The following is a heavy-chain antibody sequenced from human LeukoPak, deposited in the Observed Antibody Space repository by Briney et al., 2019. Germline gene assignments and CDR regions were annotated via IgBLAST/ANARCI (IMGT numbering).Heavy chain of an antibody. Sequence: GGSPRLSCIGSGFTFGSYQMNWVRQAPGTGLEWLAYVKGRFTISRDNAKNSLYLQMNSLRAEDTAVYYCARDDPKRILFFDYWGQGTLVTVSS. CDR1: GFTFGSYQ. CDR3: ARDDPKRILFFDY. D-gene: IGHD2-15*01. V-gene: IGHV3-48*03. J-gene: IGHJ4*02.